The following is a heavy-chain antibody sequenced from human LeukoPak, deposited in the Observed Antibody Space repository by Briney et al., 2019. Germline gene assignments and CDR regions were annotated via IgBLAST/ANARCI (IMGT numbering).Heavy chain of an antibody. J-gene: IGHJ4*02. D-gene: IGHD2-15*01. CDR2: ISPSGGYI. Sequence: PGGSLRLSCAASGFTFSTYPITWVRQAPGKGLEWVSSISPSGGYIYYADSVKGRFTISRDNAQNSMSLQMSSLRAEDTAVYYCASVVAATGFDYWGQGTLVTVSS. CDR3: ASVVAATGFDY. CDR1: GFTFSTYP. V-gene: IGHV3-21*01.